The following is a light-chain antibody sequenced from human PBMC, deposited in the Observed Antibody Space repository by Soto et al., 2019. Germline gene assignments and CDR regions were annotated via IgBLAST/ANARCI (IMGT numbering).Light chain of an antibody. CDR3: SSYTTTTTPVI. Sequence: QSVLTQPASVSGSPGQSITISCTGTSSDVGNYNYVSWYQLHPGKAPKLMIYEVSNRPSGVSNRFSGSKSGNTASLTISGLQAEDEADYYCSSYTTTTTPVIFGGGTKVTVL. V-gene: IGLV2-14*01. J-gene: IGLJ2*01. CDR2: EVS. CDR1: SSDVGNYNY.